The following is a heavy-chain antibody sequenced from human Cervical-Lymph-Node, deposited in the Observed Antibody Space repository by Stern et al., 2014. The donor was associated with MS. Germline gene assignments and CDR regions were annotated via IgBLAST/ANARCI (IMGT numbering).Heavy chain of an antibody. CDR3: AREIGEQWEVLYYFDA. V-gene: IGHV3-48*02. CDR2: IGTSSSSV. J-gene: IGHJ4*02. D-gene: IGHD6-19*01. Sequence: EVQLVESGGGMVQPGGSLRLSCTASGFAFSRHNMNWLRQTPGKGLEWISYIGTSSSSVFYADSVKGRFTISRDNAKNSLYLEMNSLRDEDTAMYYCAREIGEQWEVLYYFDAWGQGTPVTVSS. CDR1: GFAFSRHN.